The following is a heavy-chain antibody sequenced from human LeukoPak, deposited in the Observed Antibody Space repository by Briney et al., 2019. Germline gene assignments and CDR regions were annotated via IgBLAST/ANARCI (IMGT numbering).Heavy chain of an antibody. J-gene: IGHJ4*02. CDR3: TRGSGYYGY. CDR2: IRSKANSYAT. D-gene: IGHD3-3*01. Sequence: GGSLRLSCAASGFTFSGSAMQWVRQASGKGLEWVGRIRSKANSYATAYAASVKGRFTISRDDSKNTAYLQMNSLKTEDTAVYYCTRGSGYYGYWGQGTLVTVSS. CDR1: GFTFSGSA. V-gene: IGHV3-73*01.